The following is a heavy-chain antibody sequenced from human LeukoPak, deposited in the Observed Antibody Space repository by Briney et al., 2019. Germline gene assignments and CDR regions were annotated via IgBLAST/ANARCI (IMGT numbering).Heavy chain of an antibody. Sequence: PGGSLRLSCAASGFTFSSYEMNWVRQAPGKGLEWVSYISSSGSTIYYADSVKGRFTISRDNAKNSLYLQMDSLRVEDTAVYYCTRDPDAGLWFIYFDYWGQGTLVTVSS. J-gene: IGHJ4*02. CDR3: TRDPDAGLWFIYFDY. CDR1: GFTFSSYE. V-gene: IGHV3-48*03. CDR2: ISSSGSTI. D-gene: IGHD3-10*01.